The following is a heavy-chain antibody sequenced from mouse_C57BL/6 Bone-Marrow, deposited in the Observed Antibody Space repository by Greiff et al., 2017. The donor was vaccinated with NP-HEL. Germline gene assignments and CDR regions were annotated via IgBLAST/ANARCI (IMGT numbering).Heavy chain of an antibody. V-gene: IGHV1-82*01. CDR2: IYPGDGDT. Sequence: QVQLQQSGPELVKPGASVKISCKASGYAFSSSWMNWVKQRPGKGLEWIGRIYPGDGDTNYNGKFKGKATLTADKSSSTAYMQLSSLTSEDSAVYFCAIHYGSSYMGYFDVWGTWTTVTVSS. CDR1: GYAFSSSW. D-gene: IGHD1-1*01. J-gene: IGHJ1*03. CDR3: AIHYGSSYMGYFDV.